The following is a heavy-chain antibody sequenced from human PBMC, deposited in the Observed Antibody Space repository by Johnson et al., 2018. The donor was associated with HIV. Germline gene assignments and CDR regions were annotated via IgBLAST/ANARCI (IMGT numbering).Heavy chain of an antibody. CDR1: GFTFSNAW. V-gene: IGHV3-23*04. CDR2: ISGSGGST. J-gene: IGHJ3*02. D-gene: IGHD6-13*01. Sequence: VQLVESGGGLVQPGGSLRISCAASGFTFSNAWMSWVRQAPGKGLEWVSAISGSGGSTYYADSVKGRFTISRDNSKNTLYLHRKSLRAEDTAVYYCARATYSNETADAFDIWGQGTMVTVSS. CDR3: ARATYSNETADAFDI.